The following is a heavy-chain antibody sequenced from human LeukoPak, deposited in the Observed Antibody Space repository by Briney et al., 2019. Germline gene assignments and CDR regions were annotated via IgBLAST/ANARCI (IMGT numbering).Heavy chain of an antibody. V-gene: IGHV4-34*01. J-gene: IGHJ6*03. D-gene: IGHD2-21*01. CDR3: ARALWYYMDV. CDR1: GGSISSYY. CDR2: INHSGST. Sequence: SETLSLTCTVSGGSISSYYWSWIRQPPGKGLEWIGEINHSGSTNYNPSLKSRVTISVDTSKNQFSLKLSSVTAADTAVYYCARALWYYMDVWGKGTTVTVSS.